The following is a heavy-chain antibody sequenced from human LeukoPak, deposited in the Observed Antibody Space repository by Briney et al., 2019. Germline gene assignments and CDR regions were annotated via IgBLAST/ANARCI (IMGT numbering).Heavy chain of an antibody. J-gene: IGHJ5*02. D-gene: IGHD5-18*01. CDR3: ARWGRREGYSYGFYP. CDR1: GGSISSYY. Sequence: SETLSLTCTVSGGSISSYYWSWIRQPPGKGLEWIGYIYYSGSTNYNPSLKNRVTISVDTSKNQSSLKRRSVTAADTAVYYCARWGRREGYSYGFYPWGQGTLVTVSS. V-gene: IGHV4-59*01. CDR2: IYYSGST.